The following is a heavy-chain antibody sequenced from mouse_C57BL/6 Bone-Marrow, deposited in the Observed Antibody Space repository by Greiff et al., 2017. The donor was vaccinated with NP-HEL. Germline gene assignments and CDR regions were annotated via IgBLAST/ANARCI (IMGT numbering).Heavy chain of an antibody. CDR3: AMTRNGNYVGYFDV. V-gene: IGHV3-4*01. Sequence: EVQLQQSGPALVKPSQTVSLTCTVTGYSITNGNHWWNWIRQVSGSKLEWIGYISSSGSTDRHPSLKSRISITRDTSQNQLFLQLNSVTTEDIATYYCAMTRNGNYVGYFDVWGTGTTVTVSS. CDR2: ISSSGST. D-gene: IGHD2-1*01. J-gene: IGHJ1*03. CDR1: GYSITNGNHW.